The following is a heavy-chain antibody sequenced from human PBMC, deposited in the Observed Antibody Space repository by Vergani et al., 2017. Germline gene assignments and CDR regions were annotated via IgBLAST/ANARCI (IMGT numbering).Heavy chain of an antibody. J-gene: IGHJ4*02. V-gene: IGHV1-18*01. D-gene: IGHD3-16*01. Sequence: QVQLVQSGSELKKPGASVKVSCKASGYTFTSYSFNWVRQAPGQGLEWMGWISPYTGSTKYAEKFQDRLTMTTDTSTSTAYMELRSLRSDDTAVYYCARWYYEGMPFDYWGQGTLVAVSS. CDR3: ARWYYEGMPFDY. CDR2: ISPYTGST. CDR1: GYTFTSYS.